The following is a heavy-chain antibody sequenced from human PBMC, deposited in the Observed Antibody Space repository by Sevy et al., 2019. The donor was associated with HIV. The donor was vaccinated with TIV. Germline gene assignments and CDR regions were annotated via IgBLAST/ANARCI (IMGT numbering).Heavy chain of an antibody. CDR1: GYTFTGYY. V-gene: IGHV1-2*02. D-gene: IGHD1-26*01. J-gene: IGHJ3*02. CDR3: AREKIVGATPAFDI. CDR2: INPNSGGT. Sequence: ALVKVSCKASGYTFTGYYMHWVRQAPGQGLEWMGWINPNSGGTNYAQKFQGRVTMTRDTSISTAYMELSRLRSDDTAVYYCAREKIVGATPAFDIWGQGTMVTVSS.